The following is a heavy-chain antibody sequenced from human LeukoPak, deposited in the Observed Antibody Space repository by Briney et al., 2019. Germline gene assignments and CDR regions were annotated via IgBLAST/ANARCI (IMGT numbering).Heavy chain of an antibody. Sequence: PSETLSLTCTVSGGSISSSSYYWGWIRQPPGKGLEWIGSIYHSGSTYYNPSLKSRVTISVDTSKNQFSLKLSSVTAADTAVYYCASVSGSYYNDAFDIWGQGTMVTVSS. CDR2: IYHSGST. V-gene: IGHV4-39*01. CDR1: GGSISSSSYY. D-gene: IGHD3-10*01. CDR3: ASVSGSYYNDAFDI. J-gene: IGHJ3*02.